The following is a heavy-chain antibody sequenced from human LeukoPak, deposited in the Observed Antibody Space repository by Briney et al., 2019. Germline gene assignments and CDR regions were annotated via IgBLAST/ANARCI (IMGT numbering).Heavy chain of an antibody. CDR1: GFSFNYYG. J-gene: IGHJ2*01. CDR2: ISKNGGST. V-gene: IGHV3-64*01. CDR3: TRWNGGDWYFDL. D-gene: IGHD1-1*01. Sequence: GGSLRLSCAASGFSFNYYGMHWVRQAPGQGLEHVSAISKNGGSTYYANSLKGRFTISRDNSKNTLYLQMGSLTSVDTAVYYCTRWNGGDWYFDLWGRGALVTVSS.